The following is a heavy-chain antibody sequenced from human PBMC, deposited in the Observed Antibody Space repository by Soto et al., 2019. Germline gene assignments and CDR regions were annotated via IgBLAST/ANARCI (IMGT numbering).Heavy chain of an antibody. D-gene: IGHD6-13*01. CDR1: GFTFSSYG. Sequence: WGSLRLSCAASGFTFSSYGMHWVRQAPGKGLEWVAVISYDGSNKYYADSVKGRFTISRDNSKNTLYLQMNSLRAEDTAVYYCAKVSSSSWYYYYYGMDVWGQGTTVTVSS. J-gene: IGHJ6*02. V-gene: IGHV3-30*18. CDR2: ISYDGSNK. CDR3: AKVSSSSWYYYYYGMDV.